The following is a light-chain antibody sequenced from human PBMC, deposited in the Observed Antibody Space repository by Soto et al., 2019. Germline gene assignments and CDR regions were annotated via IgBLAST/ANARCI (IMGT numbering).Light chain of an antibody. CDR2: DAS. CDR3: QQAYSFPIT. J-gene: IGKJ5*01. Sequence: EVVLTQSPGTLSLSPGERATLSCRASQSVSSNYLAWYQQKPGQAPRLLIYDASNRATGIPDRFSGSGSGTDFTLSINSLQPEDFATYYCQQAYSFPITFGQGTRLEIK. CDR1: QSVSSNY. V-gene: IGKV3-20*01.